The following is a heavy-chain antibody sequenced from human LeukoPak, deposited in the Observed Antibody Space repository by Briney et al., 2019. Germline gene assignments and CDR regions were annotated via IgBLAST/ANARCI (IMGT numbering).Heavy chain of an antibody. J-gene: IGHJ4*02. Sequence: GGSLRLSCVASGLTFSGQWMSWVRQAPGKGLEWVASIKDDGSGRFYVDSVKGRFTISRDDAKNSLFLQTNSLRADDTAVYYCARGDHEYWGQGTLVTVSS. CDR1: GLTFSGQW. CDR3: ARGDHEY. CDR2: IKDDGSGR. V-gene: IGHV3-7*01.